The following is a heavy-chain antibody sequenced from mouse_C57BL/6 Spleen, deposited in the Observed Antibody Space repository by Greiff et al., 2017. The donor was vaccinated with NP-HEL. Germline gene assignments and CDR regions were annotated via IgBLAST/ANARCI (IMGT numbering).Heavy chain of an antibody. CDR1: GYSITSCYY. CDR3: ARHDYAMDY. CDR2: ISYDGSN. V-gene: IGHV3-6*01. Sequence: EVKLQESGPGLVKPSQSLSLTCSVTGYSITSCYYWNWIRQFPGNQLGWMGYISYDGSNNYNPNLKNRISINRDTSKNQFFLKLKSVTTEDTATYYCARHDYAMDYWGQGTSVTVSS. J-gene: IGHJ4*01.